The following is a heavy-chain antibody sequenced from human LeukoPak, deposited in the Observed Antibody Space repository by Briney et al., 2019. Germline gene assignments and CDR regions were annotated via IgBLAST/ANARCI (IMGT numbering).Heavy chain of an antibody. D-gene: IGHD3-22*01. CDR1: GFTFSSYA. J-gene: IGHJ4*02. CDR2: ISGSGGST. V-gene: IGHV3-23*01. CDR3: AKDDTPMIVVVITTFSY. Sequence: GGSLRLSCAASGFTFSSYAMGWVRQAPGKGLEWVSAISGSGGSTYYADSVKGRFTISRDNSKNTLYLQMNSLRAEDTAVYYCAKDDTPMIVVVITTFSYWGQGTLVTVSS.